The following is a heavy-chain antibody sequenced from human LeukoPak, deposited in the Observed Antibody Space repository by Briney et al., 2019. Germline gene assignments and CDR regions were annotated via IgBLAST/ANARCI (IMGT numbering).Heavy chain of an antibody. D-gene: IGHD4-17*01. CDR2: ISGSGGST. CDR1: GFTFSSYA. J-gene: IGHJ6*02. Sequence: GGSLRLSCAASGFTFSSYAMNWVRQAPGKGLEWVSAISGSGGSTYYADSVKGRFTISRDNSKNTLYLQMNSLRAEDTAVYYCAKVGHGDYVYYYYGMDVWGQGTTVTVSS. V-gene: IGHV3-23*01. CDR3: AKVGHGDYVYYYYGMDV.